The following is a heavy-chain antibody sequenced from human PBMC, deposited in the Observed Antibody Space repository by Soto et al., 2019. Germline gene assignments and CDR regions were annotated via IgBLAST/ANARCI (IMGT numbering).Heavy chain of an antibody. Sequence: PSETLSLTCTVSGASINNYYWSWIRQAPGKGLEWIGYIYSSGSTNYNPSLKSRVTISVDTSKSDFSLKLTSVTAADTVVYYCARFSGWYSAFDYWGQGTPVTVSS. D-gene: IGHD6-19*01. V-gene: IGHV4-59*01. CDR3: ARFSGWYSAFDY. CDR2: IYSSGST. CDR1: GASINNYY. J-gene: IGHJ4*02.